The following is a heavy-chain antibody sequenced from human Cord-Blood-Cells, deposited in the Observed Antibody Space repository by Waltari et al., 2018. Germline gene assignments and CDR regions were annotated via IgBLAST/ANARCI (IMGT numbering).Heavy chain of an antibody. Sequence: EVQLLESGGGLVQPGGSLRLSCAASGFTFSSYAMSWVRQAPGKGLEWVSGISGSGGSTYYADSVKGRFTISRDNSKNTLYLQMNSLRAEDTAVYYCAKDLKARGYCSGGSCNNAFDIWGQGTMVTVSS. V-gene: IGHV3-23*01. CDR1: GFTFSSYA. J-gene: IGHJ3*02. CDR2: ISGSGGST. D-gene: IGHD2-15*01. CDR3: AKDLKARGYCSGGSCNNAFDI.